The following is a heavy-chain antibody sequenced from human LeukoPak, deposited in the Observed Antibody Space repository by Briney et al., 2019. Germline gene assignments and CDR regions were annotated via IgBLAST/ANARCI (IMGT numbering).Heavy chain of an antibody. CDR3: ARARYSSGWLGWFDP. Sequence: KPSETLSLTCAVYGGSFSGYYWSWIRQPPGKGLEWIGEINHSGSTSYNPSLKSRVTISVDTSKNQFSLKLSSVTAADTAVYYCARARYSSGWLGWFDPWGQGTLVTVSS. J-gene: IGHJ5*02. V-gene: IGHV4-34*01. CDR2: INHSGST. CDR1: GGSFSGYY. D-gene: IGHD6-19*01.